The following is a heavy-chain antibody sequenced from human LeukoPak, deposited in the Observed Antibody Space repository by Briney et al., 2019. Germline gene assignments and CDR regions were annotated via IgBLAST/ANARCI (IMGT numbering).Heavy chain of an antibody. CDR2: IKEDESEK. Sequence: SGGSLRLSCAASGFTFSSYWMGWVRQAPGNGPEWVANIKEDESEKNYVDSVKGRFTISRDSAKNALYLQMNSLRAEDTAVYYCARVGSGSSYRPFDYWGQGTLVTVSS. D-gene: IGHD3-10*01. CDR3: ARVGSGSSYRPFDY. CDR1: GFTFSSYW. V-gene: IGHV3-7*01. J-gene: IGHJ4*02.